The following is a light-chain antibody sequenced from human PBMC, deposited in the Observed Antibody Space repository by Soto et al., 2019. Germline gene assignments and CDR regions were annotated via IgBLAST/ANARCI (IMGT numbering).Light chain of an antibody. J-gene: IGKJ5*01. CDR2: AAS. V-gene: IGKV1-9*01. Sequence: DIQLTQSPSFLSASVGDRVTITCRASQGISSYLAWYQQKPGKAPKLLIYAASTLQSGVPSRFSGSGSATEFTLTISSLQPEDFANYYCQQLNSLFGQGTRLEIK. CDR3: QQLNSL. CDR1: QGISSY.